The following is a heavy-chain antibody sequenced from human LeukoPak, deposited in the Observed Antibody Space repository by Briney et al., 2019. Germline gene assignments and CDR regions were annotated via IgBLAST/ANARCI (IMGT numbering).Heavy chain of an antibody. J-gene: IGHJ4*02. Sequence: TGRSLRLSCAASGFTFSSYWMSWVRQPPGKGLEWVSNIKQDGNEKYYLDSVKGRFTISRDNAKNSVYLQMDSLRAEDTAVYYCAADGSPFDNWGQGTLVTVSS. CDR2: IKQDGNEK. CDR1: GFTFSSYW. V-gene: IGHV3-7*01. CDR3: AADGSPFDN.